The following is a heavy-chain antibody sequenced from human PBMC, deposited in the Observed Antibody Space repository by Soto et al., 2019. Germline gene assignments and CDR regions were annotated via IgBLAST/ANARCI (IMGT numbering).Heavy chain of an antibody. V-gene: IGHV3-23*01. D-gene: IGHD2-21*02. Sequence: EVQLLESGGGLAQPGGSLRLPCAASAFTFSSYAMSWVRQAPGKGLEWVSAVSGGGDSTYYADSVKGGFTISRDNSKNTLYLQMNSLRAEDTAVYYCAKGRASDCPGCTQDYWGQGTLVTVSS. J-gene: IGHJ4*02. CDR2: VSGGGDST. CDR3: AKGRASDCPGCTQDY. CDR1: AFTFSSYA.